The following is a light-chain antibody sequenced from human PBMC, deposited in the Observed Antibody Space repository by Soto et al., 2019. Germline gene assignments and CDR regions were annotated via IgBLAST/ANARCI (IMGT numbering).Light chain of an antibody. CDR2: GAS. V-gene: IGKV3-20*01. CDR3: QQDCTSPIT. CDR1: QRIGSRY. Sequence: ELVLTQSPGTLSLSPGERATLSCRASQRIGSRYLAWYQQKPGQAPRLLIYGASSRATGIPDRFSGSGSGTDFTLTISRLDPEDFAVYYCQQDCTSPITLGQGTRLEIK. J-gene: IGKJ5*01.